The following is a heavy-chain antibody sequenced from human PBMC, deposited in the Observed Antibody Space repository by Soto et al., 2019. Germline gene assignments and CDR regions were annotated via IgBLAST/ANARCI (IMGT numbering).Heavy chain of an antibody. Sequence: QVQLVQSGAEVKKPGASVKVSCKASGYSFTSYDINWVRQATGQGPEWMGWMNPDSGNTAYAQKFQGRVTLTRNTSISTAYMELSSLRSEDTAVYYCARVSRGSSSEDFQHWGQGTLVTVSS. V-gene: IGHV1-8*01. CDR1: GYSFTSYD. CDR2: MNPDSGNT. D-gene: IGHD6-6*01. CDR3: ARVSRGSSSEDFQH. J-gene: IGHJ1*01.